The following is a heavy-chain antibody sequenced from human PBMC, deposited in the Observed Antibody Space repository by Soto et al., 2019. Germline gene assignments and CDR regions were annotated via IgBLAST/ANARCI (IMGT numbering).Heavy chain of an antibody. D-gene: IGHD6-6*01. CDR2: ISSSGSTI. Sequence: EVQLVESGGGLVQPGGSLRLSCAASGFIFSSYEMNWVRQAPGKGLEWVSYISSSGSTIYYADSVKGRFTISRDNAKNSLYLQMNSLRAEDTAVYYCASQYSSSDFDYWGQGTLVTVSS. CDR3: ASQYSSSDFDY. V-gene: IGHV3-48*03. J-gene: IGHJ4*02. CDR1: GFIFSSYE.